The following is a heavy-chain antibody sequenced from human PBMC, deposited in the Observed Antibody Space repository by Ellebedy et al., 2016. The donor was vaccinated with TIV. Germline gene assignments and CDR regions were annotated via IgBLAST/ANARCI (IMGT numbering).Heavy chain of an antibody. CDR2: IPHSGIT. J-gene: IGHJ4*02. Sequence: MPSETLSLTCAVYGGSSSGYYWRWIRQSPGTGLEWIGEIPHSGITNYNPSLKSRVTISVVTSKNQFSLNLSSVTAADTAVYDCARGMARDYWGQGTLVTVSS. CDR1: GGSSSGYY. CDR3: ARGMARDY. D-gene: IGHD5-24*01. V-gene: IGHV4-34*01.